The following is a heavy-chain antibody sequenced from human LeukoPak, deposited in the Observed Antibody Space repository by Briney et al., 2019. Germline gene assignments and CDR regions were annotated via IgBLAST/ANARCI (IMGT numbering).Heavy chain of an antibody. V-gene: IGHV3-7*01. CDR1: GFTFSSYW. CDR3: AREWEPPAAYFDY. J-gene: IGHJ4*02. Sequence: GGSLRLSCAASGFTFSSYWMSWVRQAPGEGLEWVANIKEDGSEKYYVDSVKGRFTISRDNAKKSLYLQMSSLRAEDTAVCYCAREWEPPAAYFDYWGQGTLVTVSS. D-gene: IGHD1-26*01. CDR2: IKEDGSEK.